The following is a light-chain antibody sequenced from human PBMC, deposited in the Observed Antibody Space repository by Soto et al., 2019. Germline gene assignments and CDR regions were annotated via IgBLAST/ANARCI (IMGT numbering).Light chain of an antibody. V-gene: IGLV2-14*03. Sequence: QSALTQPASVSGSPGQSITISCTGTSSDVGGSHYVSWYQHHPGKAPKLMLYDVSYRPSGVSDRFSGAKSGNTASLTISGLQAEDEADYYCSSYTSTSTTSYVFGTGTKLTVL. CDR1: SSDVGGSHY. J-gene: IGLJ1*01. CDR3: SSYTSTSTTSYV. CDR2: DVS.